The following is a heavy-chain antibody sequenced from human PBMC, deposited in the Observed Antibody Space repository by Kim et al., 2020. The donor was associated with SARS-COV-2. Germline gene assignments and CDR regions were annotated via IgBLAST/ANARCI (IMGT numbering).Heavy chain of an antibody. V-gene: IGHV1-18*04. Sequence: ASVKVSCKASGYTFTGYGISWVRQAPGQGLEWMGWINANTGNATFAQGFTGRVAITTDTSTTTAYLEMRSLKPEDTAVYYCARGYYYDCRGYFLYCVDYW. J-gene: IGHJ4*01. D-gene: IGHD3-22*01. CDR1: GYTFTGYG. CDR3: ARGYYYDCRGYFLYCVDY. CDR2: INANTGNA.